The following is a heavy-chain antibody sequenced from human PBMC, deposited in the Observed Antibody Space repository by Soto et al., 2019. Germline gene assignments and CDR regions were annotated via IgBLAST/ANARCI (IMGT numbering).Heavy chain of an antibody. J-gene: IGHJ5*02. CDR2: INPDNGNT. CDR3: ARGIATGQLDP. V-gene: IGHV1-3*01. D-gene: IGHD2-15*01. Sequence: ASVKVSCKASGYTFTRYTMDWVRQAPGQRLEWMGWINPDNGNTKSSQKFQDRVIITRDTSASTAYMDLSSLRSEDTAVYYCARGIATGQLDPWGQGTLVTVSS. CDR1: GYTFTRYT.